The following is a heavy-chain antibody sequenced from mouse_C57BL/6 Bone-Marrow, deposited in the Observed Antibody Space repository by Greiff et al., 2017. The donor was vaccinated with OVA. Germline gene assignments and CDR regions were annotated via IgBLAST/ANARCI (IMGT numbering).Heavy chain of an antibody. Sequence: EVHLVESGGGLVQPKGSLKLSCAASGFSFNTYAMNWVRQAPGKGLEWVARIRSKSNNYATYYADSVKDRFTISRDDSESMLYLQMNNLKTEDTAMYYCVRHEDYYGSSFDYWGQGTTLTVSS. CDR3: VRHEDYYGSSFDY. V-gene: IGHV10-1*01. D-gene: IGHD1-1*01. J-gene: IGHJ2*01. CDR2: IRSKSNNYAT. CDR1: GFSFNTYA.